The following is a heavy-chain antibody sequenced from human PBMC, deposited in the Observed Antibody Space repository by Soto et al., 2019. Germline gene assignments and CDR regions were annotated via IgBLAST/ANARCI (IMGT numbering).Heavy chain of an antibody. V-gene: IGHV1-69*01. D-gene: IGHD5-12*01. CDR2: IIPIVGTA. J-gene: IGHJ4*02. Sequence: QVQLVQSGAEVKKPVSSVKVSCKASGGTFSSYAISWVRQAPGQGLEWMGGIIPIVGTANYAQKFQGRVTITADESTSTAYMELSSLRSEDTAVYYCARDIGRAGYNFCFDYWGQGTLVTVSS. CDR1: GGTFSSYA. CDR3: ARDIGRAGYNFCFDY.